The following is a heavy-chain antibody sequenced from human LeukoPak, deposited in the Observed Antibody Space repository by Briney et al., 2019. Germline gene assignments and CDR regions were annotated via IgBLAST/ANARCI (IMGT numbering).Heavy chain of an antibody. CDR2: INPNSGGT. D-gene: IGHD3-22*01. Sequence: ASVKVSCKASGYTFTGYYMHWVRQAPGQGLEWMGWINPNSGGTNYAQKFQGRVTMTRDTSISTAYMELSRLRSDDTAVYYCARSPTVRWLLPEYYFDYWGQGTLVTVSS. CDR3: ARSPTVRWLLPEYYFDY. CDR1: GYTFTGYY. J-gene: IGHJ4*02. V-gene: IGHV1-2*02.